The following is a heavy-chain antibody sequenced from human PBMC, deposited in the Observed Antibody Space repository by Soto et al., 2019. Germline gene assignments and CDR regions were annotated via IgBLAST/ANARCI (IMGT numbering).Heavy chain of an antibody. CDR1: GGAFSNYA. Sequence: QVQLVQSGAEVKKPGSSVKVSCKASGGAFSNYAISWVRQAPGQELEWMGGILPIFGPANYAQKFQGRVTITADVSTSTAYMELSSLRSDDTAVYYCAREEGYWGQGTLVTVSS. CDR2: ILPIFGPA. V-gene: IGHV1-69*12. J-gene: IGHJ4*02. CDR3: AREEGY.